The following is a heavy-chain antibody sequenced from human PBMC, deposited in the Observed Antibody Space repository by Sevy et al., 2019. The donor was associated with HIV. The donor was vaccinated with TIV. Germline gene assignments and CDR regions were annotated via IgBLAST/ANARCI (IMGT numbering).Heavy chain of an antibody. Sequence: GGSLRLSCAASGFTFSSYAMSWVRQAPGKGLEWVSAISGSGGSTYYADSVKGRFTISRDNSKNTLYLQMNSLGAEDTAVYYCAKDPTPETTYYDFWSGHTVTYYFDYWGQGTLVTVSS. CDR3: AKDPTPETTYYDFWSGHTVTYYFDY. CDR2: ISGSGGST. CDR1: GFTFSSYA. V-gene: IGHV3-23*01. J-gene: IGHJ4*02. D-gene: IGHD3-3*01.